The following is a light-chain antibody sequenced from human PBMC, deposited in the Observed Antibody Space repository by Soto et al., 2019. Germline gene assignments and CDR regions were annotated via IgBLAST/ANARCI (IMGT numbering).Light chain of an antibody. J-gene: IGKJ4*01. CDR2: DAS. Sequence: IHMTQSPSSLSASVGDRVTITCQATQDIRKYLNWYQQKPGKAPKLLIYDASSLETGVPSRFSGSGSGTDFTLTISCLQSEDFATYYCQQYYSYPLTFGGGTKVDIK. V-gene: IGKV1-33*01. CDR3: QQYYSYPLT. CDR1: QDIRKY.